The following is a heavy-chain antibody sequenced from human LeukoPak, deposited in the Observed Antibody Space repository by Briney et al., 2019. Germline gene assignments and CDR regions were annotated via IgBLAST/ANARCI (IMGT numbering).Heavy chain of an antibody. CDR2: LYYSGST. J-gene: IGHJ4*02. CDR1: GGSIRPYY. D-gene: IGHD2-15*01. CDR3: ARHGYCSGGSCYWDY. Sequence: NPSETPSLTRIVPGGSIRPYYRSWIRQPPGSGLEWIAHLYYSGSTSYTPSLKGRVAISVDTSNNEVSLKLSSVTAADTAVYYCARHGYCSGGSCYWDYWGQGTLVIVSS. V-gene: IGHV4-59*08.